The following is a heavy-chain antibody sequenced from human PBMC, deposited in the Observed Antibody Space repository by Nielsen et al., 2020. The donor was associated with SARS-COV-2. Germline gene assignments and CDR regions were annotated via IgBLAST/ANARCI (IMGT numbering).Heavy chain of an antibody. V-gene: IGHV4-30-2*01. CDR2: IYHSGRT. CDR3: ARGGRITFGGADDAFDI. J-gene: IGHJ3*02. Sequence: SETLSLTCAVSGGSISSGGYSWSWIRQPPGKGLEWIGYIYHSGRTYYNPSLESRVTISVDRSKNQFSLKLSSVTAADTAVYYCARGGRITFGGADDAFDIWGQGTMVTVSS. CDR1: GGSISSGGYS. D-gene: IGHD3-16*01.